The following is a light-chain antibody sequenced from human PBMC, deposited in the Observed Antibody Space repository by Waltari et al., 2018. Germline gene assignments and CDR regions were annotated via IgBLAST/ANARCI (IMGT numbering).Light chain of an antibody. CDR2: GAS. J-gene: IGKJ2*01. V-gene: IGKV3-15*01. CDR1: QSISRN. Sequence: EVLMTQSPATLSVSPGERATLSCRASQSISRNLAWYQQKPGQAPRLLIYGASTRATGIPARVSGSGSGTEFTLTISSLQSEEFAVYYCQQYNNWRTFGQGTKLEIK. CDR3: QQYNNWRT.